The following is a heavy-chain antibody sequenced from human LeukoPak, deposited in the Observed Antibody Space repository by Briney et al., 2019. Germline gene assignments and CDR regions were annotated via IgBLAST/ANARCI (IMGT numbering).Heavy chain of an antibody. D-gene: IGHD3-10*01. CDR3: ARHIYYGSGIPSPFFDY. CDR2: IYPGDSDT. Sequence: GESLKISCKGSGYSFTSYWIGWVRQMPGKGREWMGIIYPGDSDTRYSPSFQGQVTISADKSISTAYLQWSSLKASDTAMYYCARHIYYGSGIPSPFFDYWGQGTLVTVSS. J-gene: IGHJ4*02. CDR1: GYSFTSYW. V-gene: IGHV5-51*01.